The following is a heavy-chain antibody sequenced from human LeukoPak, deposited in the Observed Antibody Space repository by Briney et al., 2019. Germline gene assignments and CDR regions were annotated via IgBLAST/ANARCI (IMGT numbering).Heavy chain of an antibody. CDR3: VKDLADVMVVEAAMDS. Sequence: GGSLRLSCTATGFTFHGYVMHWVRQAPGKGLEWVSLISGEGSERHYADSVKGRFTISRDNSKNSLYLQMNSLRREDTAFYYCVKDLADVMVVEAAMDSWGQGILVTVSS. D-gene: IGHD2-15*01. CDR1: GFTFHGYV. CDR2: ISGEGSER. V-gene: IGHV3-43*02. J-gene: IGHJ4*02.